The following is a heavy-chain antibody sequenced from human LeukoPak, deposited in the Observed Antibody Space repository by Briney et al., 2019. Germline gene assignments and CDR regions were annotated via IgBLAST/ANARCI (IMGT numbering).Heavy chain of an antibody. CDR3: ARVFSRRGTAMVRVFDY. Sequence: TPSETLSLACAVYGGSFSGYYWSWIRQPPGKGLEWIGEINHSGSTNYNPSLKSRVTISVDTSKNQFSLKLSSVTAADTAVYYCARVFSRRGTAMVRVFDYWGQGTLVTVSS. CDR1: GGSFSGYY. CDR2: INHSGST. D-gene: IGHD5-18*01. J-gene: IGHJ4*02. V-gene: IGHV4-34*01.